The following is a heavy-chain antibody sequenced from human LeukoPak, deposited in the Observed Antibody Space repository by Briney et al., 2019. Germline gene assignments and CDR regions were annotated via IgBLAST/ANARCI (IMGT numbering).Heavy chain of an antibody. V-gene: IGHV3-23*01. J-gene: IGHJ4*02. CDR2: ISGNGET. CDR3: AKASWVSTTDAVR. CDR1: GLSFSSFA. D-gene: IGHD1-14*01. Sequence: GGSLRLSCAASGLSFSSFAMSWVRQGPARGLEWVSSISGNGETFYADSVKGRFTLSSDSSRNTVYFQLNNLRVEDTAIYYCAKASWVSTTDAVRWGQGTLVAVSS.